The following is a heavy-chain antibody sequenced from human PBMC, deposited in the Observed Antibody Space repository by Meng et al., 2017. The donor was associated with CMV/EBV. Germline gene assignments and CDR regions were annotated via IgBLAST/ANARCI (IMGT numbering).Heavy chain of an antibody. V-gene: IGHV1-69*05. CDR2: IIPIFGTA. CDR3: ARRAGSNKNLYCGGDCYFYYYYGMDV. J-gene: IGHJ6*02. CDR1: GGTFSSYA. D-gene: IGHD2-21*01. Sequence: SVKVSCKASGGTFSSYAISWVRQAPGQGLEWMGGIIPIFGTANYAQKFQGRVTITTDESTSTAYMELSSLRSEDTAVYYCARRAGSNKNLYCGGDCYFYYYYGMDVWGQGTTVTVSS.